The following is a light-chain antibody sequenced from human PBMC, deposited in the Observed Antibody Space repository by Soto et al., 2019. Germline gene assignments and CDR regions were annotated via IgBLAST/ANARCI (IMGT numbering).Light chain of an antibody. V-gene: IGKV3-15*01. CDR2: RAS. Sequence: EVVMTQSPATLSLSPGERATLSCRASQSVSSLLAWYQQKPGQAPRLLIYRASTRATGVSGRFGGSGSGTECTLTLTSLQSEDGAVYDGQQYNDWPITFGQGTRREIK. CDR1: QSVSSL. CDR3: QQYNDWPIT. J-gene: IGKJ5*01.